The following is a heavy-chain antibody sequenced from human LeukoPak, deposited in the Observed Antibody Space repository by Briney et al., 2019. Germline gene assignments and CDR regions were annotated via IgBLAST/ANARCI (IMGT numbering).Heavy chain of an antibody. CDR1: GFTFNTYG. CDR3: ARDQASFYGYFDY. D-gene: IGHD3-16*02. CDR2: IWYDGSNT. Sequence: GGSLRLSCAASGFTFNTYGMHWVRQAPGKGLEWVAVIWYDGSNTYYADSVKGRFTISRDDSEKTLYLHMSNLKAEDTALYYCARDQASFYGYFDYWGQGTLVTVSS. V-gene: IGHV3-33*01. J-gene: IGHJ4*02.